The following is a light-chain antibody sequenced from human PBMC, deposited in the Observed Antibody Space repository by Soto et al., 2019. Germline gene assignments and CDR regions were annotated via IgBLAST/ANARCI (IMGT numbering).Light chain of an antibody. Sequence: EIVLTQSPGTLALSPGERATLSCRASQTFSNSFLSWFQKKPGQAPRLXIFGASIRDTGVPDRFSGSGSGTDLTLTISRLEAEDFAVYYCQQYNNWPPLTFGQGTKVDIK. J-gene: IGKJ1*01. CDR1: QTFSNSF. CDR3: QQYNNWPPLT. V-gene: IGKV3-20*01. CDR2: GAS.